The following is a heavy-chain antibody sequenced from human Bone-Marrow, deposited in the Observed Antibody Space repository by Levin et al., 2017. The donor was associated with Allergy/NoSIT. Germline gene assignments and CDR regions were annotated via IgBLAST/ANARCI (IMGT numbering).Heavy chain of an antibody. CDR1: GASISSGNYY. V-gene: IGHV4-39*01. Sequence: NPSETLSLTCSVSGASISSGNYYWGWIRQPPGKGLEWVGSLYYGGSSYYNPSLKSRVTISIETSKKQFSLNLISVTAADTAVYYCARHGRGWGGDYYFPVDVWGQGTTVTVSS. CDR2: LYYGGSS. CDR3: ARHGRGWGGDYYFPVDV. D-gene: IGHD1-26*01. J-gene: IGHJ6*02.